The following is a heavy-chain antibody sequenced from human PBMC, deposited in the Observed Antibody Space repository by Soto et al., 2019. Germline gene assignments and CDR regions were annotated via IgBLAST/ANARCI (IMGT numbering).Heavy chain of an antibody. CDR2: ISNTGVTT. V-gene: IGHV3-23*01. J-gene: IGHJ6*02. Sequence: EVRLLESGGELVQPGGSLRVSCAASGFPFNSYTMNWVRQAPGKGLEWVSAISNTGVTTFYADSVRCRFTISRDNSKTTLYLQMNSLRAEDTAVYFCAKDKTGVRGGYYYSGVDVWGQGTTVTVSS. D-gene: IGHD1-1*01. CDR1: GFPFNSYT. CDR3: AKDKTGVRGGYYYSGVDV.